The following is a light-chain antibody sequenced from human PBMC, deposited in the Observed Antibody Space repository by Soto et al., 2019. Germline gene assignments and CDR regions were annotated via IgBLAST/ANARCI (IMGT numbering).Light chain of an antibody. Sequence: AIRMTQSPSSLSASTGDRVTITCRASQGISNYLVWYQQKPGKNPKVLIHAASTLQSGVSSRFSGSGSGTDFTLTIGSLQSEDFATYYCQQYSSYPWTFGQGTKVEV. CDR2: AAS. CDR1: QGISNY. CDR3: QQYSSYPWT. V-gene: IGKV1-8*01. J-gene: IGKJ1*01.